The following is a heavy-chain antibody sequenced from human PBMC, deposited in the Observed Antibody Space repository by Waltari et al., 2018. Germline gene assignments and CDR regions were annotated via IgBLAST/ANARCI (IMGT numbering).Heavy chain of an antibody. D-gene: IGHD3-16*01. J-gene: IGHJ4*02. CDR2: IYYSGST. CDR3: AIGYYDYVWGNHGSFDY. Sequence: QVQLQESGPGLVKPSETLSLTCTVSGGSISSYYWRWIRQPPGKGLEWIGYIYYSGSTNYNPSLKSRVTISVDTSKNQFSLKLSSVTAADTAVYYCAIGYYDYVWGNHGSFDYWGQGTLVTVSS. CDR1: GGSISSYY. V-gene: IGHV4-59*01.